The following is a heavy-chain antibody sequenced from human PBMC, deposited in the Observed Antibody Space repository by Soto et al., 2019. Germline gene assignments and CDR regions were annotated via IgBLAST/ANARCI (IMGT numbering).Heavy chain of an antibody. V-gene: IGHV3-23*01. Sequence: EVQLLESGGDLVQPGGSLRLSCAASGFTFSSYPMSWVRQAPGKGLEWISGISGSGGRTFYADSVKGRFAISRDKSKNTVYLQMNSLRAEDTAVYNCAKDGISSSLGDYWGQGTLVTVSS. CDR3: AKDGISSSLGDY. CDR2: ISGSGGRT. J-gene: IGHJ4*02. D-gene: IGHD2-15*01. CDR1: GFTFSSYP.